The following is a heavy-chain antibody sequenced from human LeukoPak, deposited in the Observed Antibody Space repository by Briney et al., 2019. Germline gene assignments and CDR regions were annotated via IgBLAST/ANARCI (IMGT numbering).Heavy chain of an antibody. V-gene: IGHV3-23*01. J-gene: IGHJ4*02. Sequence: GGSLRLSCAASGFTFSTYGMNWVRQAPGKGLEWVSGISPAGDISYYADSVMGRFSISRDNAKNTLYLQMNSLGAEDTAVFYCAKEFFASCLWDYWGQGALVTVSS. D-gene: IGHD2-2*01. CDR3: AKEFFASCLWDY. CDR1: GFTFSTYG. CDR2: ISPAGDIS.